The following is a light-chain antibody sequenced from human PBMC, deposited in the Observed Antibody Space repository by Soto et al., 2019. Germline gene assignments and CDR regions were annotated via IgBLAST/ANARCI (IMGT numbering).Light chain of an antibody. CDR2: KAS. CDR1: QSIDTW. V-gene: IGKV1-5*03. Sequence: DIQMTQSPSTLSASVGDRVTMTCRASQSIDTWLAWHQQKPGQVPKLLISKASNLESGVPARFSGSGSGTEFTLTISSLQPDDSATYYCQQYNSYRAFGQGTKVEI. J-gene: IGKJ1*01. CDR3: QQYNSYRA.